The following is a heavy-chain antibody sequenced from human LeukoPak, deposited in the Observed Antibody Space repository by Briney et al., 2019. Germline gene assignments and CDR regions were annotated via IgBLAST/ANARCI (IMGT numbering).Heavy chain of an antibody. CDR3: ARELAAAEFYYYYGMDV. CDR2: ISAYNGNT. J-gene: IGHJ6*02. V-gene: IGHV1-18*01. D-gene: IGHD6-13*01. Sequence: GASVKVSCKASGYTFTSYGISWVRQAPGQGLEWMGWISAYNGNTNYAQKLQGRVTMTTDTSTSTAYMELRSLRSDDTAVYYSARELAAAEFYYYYGMDVWGQGTTVTVSS. CDR1: GYTFTSYG.